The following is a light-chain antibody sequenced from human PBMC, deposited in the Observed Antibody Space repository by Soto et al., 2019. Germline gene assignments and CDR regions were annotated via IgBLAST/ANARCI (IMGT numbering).Light chain of an antibody. V-gene: IGKV1-8*01. J-gene: IGKJ4*01. CDR1: QGISSY. CDR3: QHYYSYPHT. Sequence: AIRMTQSPSSFSASTGDRVTITCRASQGISSYLAWYQQKPGKAPKLLIYAASTLQSGVPSRFSGSGSGTDFTLTISCLQSEDFATYYCQHYYSYPHTFGGGTKVEIK. CDR2: AAS.